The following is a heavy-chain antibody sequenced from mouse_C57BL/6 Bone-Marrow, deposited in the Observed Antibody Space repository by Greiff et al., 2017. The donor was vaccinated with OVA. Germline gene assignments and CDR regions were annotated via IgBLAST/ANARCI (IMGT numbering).Heavy chain of an antibody. CDR1: GYTFTSYG. V-gene: IGHV1-81*01. J-gene: IGHJ2*01. Sequence: VKLMESGAELARPGASVKLSCKASGYTFTSYGISWVKQRTGQGLEWIGEIYPRSGNTYYNEKFKGKATLTADKSSSTAYMELRSLTSEDSAVYFCARRVYYFDYWGQGTTLTVSS. CDR3: ARRVYYFDY. CDR2: IYPRSGNT.